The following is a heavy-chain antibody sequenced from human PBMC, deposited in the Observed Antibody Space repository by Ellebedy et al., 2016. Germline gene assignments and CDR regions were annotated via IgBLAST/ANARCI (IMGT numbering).Heavy chain of an antibody. CDR3: ARGDIVVVPAAQPYYYYYMDV. CDR1: GYTFTSYD. CDR2: MNPNSGNT. V-gene: IGHV1-8*01. J-gene: IGHJ6*03. Sequence: ASVKVSCXASGYTFTSYDINWVRQATGQGLEWMGWMNPNSGNTGYAQKFQGRVTMTRNTSISTAYMELSSLRSEDTAVYYCARGDIVVVPAAQPYYYYYMDVWGKGTTVTVSS. D-gene: IGHD2-2*01.